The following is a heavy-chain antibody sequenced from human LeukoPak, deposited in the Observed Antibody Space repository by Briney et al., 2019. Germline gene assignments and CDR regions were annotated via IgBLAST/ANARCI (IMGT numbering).Heavy chain of an antibody. CDR2: IKQDGSDK. D-gene: IGHD3-9*01. Sequence: GGALRLSCAASGFTFSSSWMTWVRQAPAKGREWVANIKQDGSDKSYVDSVKGRFTISRDNAKNTLYLQMNSLRADDTAVYYCARGNILTAWGQGTLVTVSS. CDR1: GFTFSSSW. V-gene: IGHV3-7*01. CDR3: ARGNILTA. J-gene: IGHJ5*02.